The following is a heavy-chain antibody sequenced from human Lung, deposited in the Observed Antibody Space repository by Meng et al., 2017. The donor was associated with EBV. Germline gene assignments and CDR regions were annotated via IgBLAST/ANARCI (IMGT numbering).Heavy chain of an antibody. CDR3: ARASYGSGSPLGESWFDP. V-gene: IGHV4-31*03. J-gene: IGHJ5*02. Sequence: QVHLQESGPGLVKPSQTLSLTCTVSGSSISSGGYYWSWIRQHPGKGLEWIGYIHDSGSTYYNPSLKSRVTISADTSKNQFSLKLSSVTAADTAVYYCARASYGSGSPLGESWFDPWGQGTLVTVSS. CDR1: GSSISSGGYY. D-gene: IGHD3-10*01. CDR2: IHDSGST.